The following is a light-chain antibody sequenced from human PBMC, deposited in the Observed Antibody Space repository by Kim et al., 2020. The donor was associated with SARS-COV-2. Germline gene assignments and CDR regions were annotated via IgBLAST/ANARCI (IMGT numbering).Light chain of an antibody. CDR1: SNIVGKQG. J-gene: IGLJ3*02. V-gene: IGLV10-54*02. CDR3: SALDSSLIFLV. CDR2: RNN. Sequence: QAGLTQPPSVSKGLRQTATLTCTGNSNIVGKQGAALLQQHQGHPPKLLSYRNNNRPSGISERFSASRSGNTASLTITGLQPEDEADYYCSALDSSLIFLVSGGGTQLTVL.